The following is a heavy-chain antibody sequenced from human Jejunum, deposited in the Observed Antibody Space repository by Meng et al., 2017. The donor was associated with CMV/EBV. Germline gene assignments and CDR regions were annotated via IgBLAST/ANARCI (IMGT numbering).Heavy chain of an antibody. CDR2: INPNSGGT. CDR1: GYTFTGYY. D-gene: IGHD6-19*01. V-gene: IGHV1-2*06. J-gene: IGHJ5*02. CDR3: AHQAVAGTRGWFDP. Sequence: QVQLVQSGAEVKKPGASVKVSYKASGYTFTGYYMHWVRQAPGQGLEWMGRINPNSGGTNYAQKFQGRVTMTRDTSISTAYMELSRLRSDDTAVYYCAHQAVAGTRGWFDPWGQGTLVTVSS.